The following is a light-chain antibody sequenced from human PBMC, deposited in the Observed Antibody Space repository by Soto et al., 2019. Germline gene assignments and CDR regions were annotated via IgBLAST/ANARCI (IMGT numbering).Light chain of an antibody. J-gene: IGKJ1*01. V-gene: IGKV3-11*01. CDR2: GAS. CDR3: QQRSNWLWT. CDR1: QSVSSN. Sequence: EIVMTQSPATLSVSPGERATLSCRASQSVSSNLAWYQQKRGQAPRRLIYGASNRATGIPARFSGSGSGTDFTLTISSLEPEDFAVYYCQQRSNWLWTFGQGTKVDI.